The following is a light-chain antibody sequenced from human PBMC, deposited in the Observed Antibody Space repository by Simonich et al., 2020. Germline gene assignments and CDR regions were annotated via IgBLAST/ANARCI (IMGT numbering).Light chain of an antibody. CDR2: DAS. V-gene: IGKV3-11*01. CDR3: QQRSNWPPMYT. CDR1: QIVSSY. Sequence: EIVLTQSPATLSLSPGERPTLSCRASQIVSSYLAWYQQKPGQATRLLIYDASNRATGIPARFSGSGSGTDFTLTISSLEPEDFAVYYCQQRSNWPPMYTFGQGTKLEIK. J-gene: IGKJ2*01.